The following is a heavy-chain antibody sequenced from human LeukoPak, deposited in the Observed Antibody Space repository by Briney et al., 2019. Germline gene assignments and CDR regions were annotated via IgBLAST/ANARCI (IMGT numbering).Heavy chain of an antibody. CDR1: GFTLSNYW. J-gene: IGHJ4*02. CDR3: ARDYSLRYRYDSSGFDY. V-gene: IGHV3-7*04. CDR2: IKQDGSEK. D-gene: IGHD3-22*01. Sequence: GGSLRLSCAASGFTLSNYWMSWVRQAPGKGLEWVANIKQDGSEKYYVDSAKGRFTISRDNAKNSLYLQMNSLRAEDTAVYYCARDYSLRYRYDSSGFDYWGQGTLVTVSS.